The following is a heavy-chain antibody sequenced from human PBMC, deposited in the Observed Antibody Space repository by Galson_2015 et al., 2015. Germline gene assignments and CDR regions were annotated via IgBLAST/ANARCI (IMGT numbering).Heavy chain of an antibody. CDR2: INAGNGNT. V-gene: IGHV1-3*01. CDR1: GYTFTSYA. J-gene: IGHJ4*02. D-gene: IGHD6-19*01. CDR3: AFRPDRSGWYENVDY. Sequence: SVKVSCKASGYTFTSYAMHWVRQAPGQRLEWMGWINAGNGNTKYSQKFQGRVTITRDTSASTAYMELSSLRSEDTAVYYCAFRPDRSGWYENVDYWGQGTLVTVSS.